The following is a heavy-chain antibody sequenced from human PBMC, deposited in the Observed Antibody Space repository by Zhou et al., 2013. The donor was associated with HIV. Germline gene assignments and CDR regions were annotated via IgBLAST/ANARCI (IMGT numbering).Heavy chain of an antibody. CDR1: GYSLSNQY. CDR3: ARNDGDGEFPLGY. J-gene: IGHJ4*02. V-gene: IGHV1-46*01. D-gene: IGHD3-16*01. CDR2: IEPSGGRT. Sequence: QVQLVQSGAEVWKPGASVKVSCKTSGYSLSNQYMHWVRQAPGQGLEWVGMIEPSGGRTYYAQRFQGRVTVARDTSTTTVYMELNSLRSEDTALYYCARNDGDGEFPLGYWGQGTLVTVSS.